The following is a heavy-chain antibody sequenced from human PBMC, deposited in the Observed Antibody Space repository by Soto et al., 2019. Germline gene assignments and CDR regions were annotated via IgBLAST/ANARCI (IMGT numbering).Heavy chain of an antibody. CDR2: ISYDGSNK. CDR3: AKDRPSGSRPYYKGMDV. J-gene: IGHJ6*02. V-gene: IGHV3-30*18. D-gene: IGHD1-26*01. Sequence: GGSLRLSCEASGFTFSSYGMHWVRQAPGKGLEWVAVISYDGSNKYYADSVKGRFTISRDNSKNTLYLQMNSLRAEDTAVYYCAKDRPSGSRPYYKGMDVWGQGTTVTVSS. CDR1: GFTFSSYG.